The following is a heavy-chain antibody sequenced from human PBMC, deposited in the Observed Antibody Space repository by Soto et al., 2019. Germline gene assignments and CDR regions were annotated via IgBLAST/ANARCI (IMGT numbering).Heavy chain of an antibody. J-gene: IGHJ6*02. Sequence: QVQLQESGPGLVKPSGTLSLTCAVSSASISSSNWWSWVRQPPGKGLEWIGEIYHSGSTKYNPSLKSRVTISIDKSKNQFSLKLSSVTAADTAVYYCARGQDYYALGKVYYNYGMDVWGQGTTVTVSS. CDR2: IYHSGST. D-gene: IGHD3-10*01. V-gene: IGHV4-4*02. CDR1: SASISSSNW. CDR3: ARGQDYYALGKVYYNYGMDV.